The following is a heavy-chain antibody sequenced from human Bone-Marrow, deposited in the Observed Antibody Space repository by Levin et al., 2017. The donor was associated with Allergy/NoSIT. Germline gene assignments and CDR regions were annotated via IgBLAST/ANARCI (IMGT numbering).Heavy chain of an antibody. CDR2: IYYSGST. CDR1: GGSISSYY. V-gene: IGHV4-59*01. Sequence: SETLSLTCTVSGGSISSYYWSWIRQPPGKGLEWIGYIYYSGSTNYNPSLKSRVTISVDTSKNQFSLKLSSVTAADTAVYYCARDTAVAGTRNNDYYYYGMDVWGQGTTVTVSS. CDR3: ARDTAVAGTRNNDYYYYGMDV. D-gene: IGHD6-19*01. J-gene: IGHJ6*02.